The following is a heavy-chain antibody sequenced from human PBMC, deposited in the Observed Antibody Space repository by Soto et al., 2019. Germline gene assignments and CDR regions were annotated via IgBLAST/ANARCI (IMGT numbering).Heavy chain of an antibody. CDR3: AREVIAAAAPYNWFDP. CDR2: ISYDGSNK. Sequence: GGSLRLSCAASGFTFSSYAMHWVRQAPGKGLEWVAVISYDGSNKYYADSVKGRFTISRDNSKNTLYLQMNSLRAEDTAVYYCAREVIAAAAPYNWFDPWGQGTLVTVSS. V-gene: IGHV3-30-3*01. CDR1: GFTFSSYA. J-gene: IGHJ5*02. D-gene: IGHD6-13*01.